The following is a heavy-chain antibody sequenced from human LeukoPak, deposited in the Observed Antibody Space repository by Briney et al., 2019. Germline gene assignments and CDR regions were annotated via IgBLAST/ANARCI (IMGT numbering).Heavy chain of an antibody. CDR1: GGSMSSYY. Sequence: PSETLSLTCTVPGGSMSSYYWSWIRPPPGEGLEWIGYIYYSGSTKYNPSLKSRVTISVDTSKNQFSLKLSSVTAADTAVYYCARGARAGYNLEPFDYWGQGTLVTVSS. J-gene: IGHJ4*02. CDR2: IYYSGST. D-gene: IGHD5-24*01. V-gene: IGHV4-59*08. CDR3: ARGARAGYNLEPFDY.